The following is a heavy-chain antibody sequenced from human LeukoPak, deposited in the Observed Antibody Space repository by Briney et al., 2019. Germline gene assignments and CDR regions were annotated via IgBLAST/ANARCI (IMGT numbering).Heavy chain of an antibody. J-gene: IGHJ4*02. CDR1: GITFSNHW. D-gene: IGHD6-19*01. Sequence: GGSLRLSCVASGITFSNHWMQWVRQAPGKGLEWVANIKQDGSEKFYLESVKGRFTISRDNAKNSLYLQMNSLRVEDTALYYCAGGTGWLADSWGQGSLVTVSP. V-gene: IGHV3-7*01. CDR2: IKQDGSEK. CDR3: AGGTGWLADS.